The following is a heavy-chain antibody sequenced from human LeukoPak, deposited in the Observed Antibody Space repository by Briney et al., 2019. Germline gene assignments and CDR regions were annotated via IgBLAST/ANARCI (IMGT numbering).Heavy chain of an antibody. Sequence: GGSLILSCAASGFTFSSYAMRWVRQAPGKGLQWVSTISGSAGSAYYADSVRGRFTISRDNSKNTLSLQMNSLTAEDTAIYYCAKAFGNSDDYYYYMDVWGKGTTVTVSS. CDR2: ISGSAGSA. CDR3: AKAFGNSDDYYYYMDV. J-gene: IGHJ6*03. V-gene: IGHV3-23*01. CDR1: GFTFSSYA. D-gene: IGHD4-23*01.